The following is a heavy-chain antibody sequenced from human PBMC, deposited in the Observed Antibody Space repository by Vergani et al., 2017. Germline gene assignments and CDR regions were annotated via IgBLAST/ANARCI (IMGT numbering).Heavy chain of an antibody. D-gene: IGHD3-22*01. CDR1: GGTFSSYA. CDR2: IIPIFGKA. J-gene: IGHJ5*02. V-gene: IGHV1-69*12. CDR3: ARDRASPPNGYVWFDP. Sequence: QVQLVQSGAEVKKPGSSVKVSCKASGGTFSSYAISWVRQAPGQGREWMGGIIPIFGKANYAPKFQGRVTITADESTSTAYMELSRLRSEDTAVYYCARDRASPPNGYVWFDPWGQGTLVTVSS.